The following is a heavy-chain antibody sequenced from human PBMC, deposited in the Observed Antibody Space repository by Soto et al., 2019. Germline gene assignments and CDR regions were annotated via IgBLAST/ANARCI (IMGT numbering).Heavy chain of an antibody. D-gene: IGHD2-8*02. Sequence: QVQLVESGGGLVKPGGSLRLSCAASGFTFSDYYMSWIRQAPGKGLEWVSYISSSGSTIYYADSVKGRFTISRDNAKNSRYLQMNSLRAEDTAVYYCARDSTGGLIGDPDWWEGAAGLDYWGQGTLVTVSS. J-gene: IGHJ4*02. V-gene: IGHV3-11*01. CDR2: ISSSGSTI. CDR3: ARDSTGGLIGDPDWWEGAAGLDY. CDR1: GFTFSDYY.